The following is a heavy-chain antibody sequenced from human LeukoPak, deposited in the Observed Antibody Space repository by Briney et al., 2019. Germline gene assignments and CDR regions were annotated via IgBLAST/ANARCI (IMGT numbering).Heavy chain of an antibody. CDR3: ANRVYGLFDY. Sequence: PSETLSLTCAVYGGSFSGYYWSWIRQPPGKGLEWVSAISGSGGSTYYADSVKGRFTISRDNSKNTLYLQMNSLRAEDTAVYYCANRVYGLFDYWGQGTLVTVSS. CDR1: GGSFSGYY. V-gene: IGHV3-23*01. D-gene: IGHD5/OR15-5a*01. CDR2: ISGSGGST. J-gene: IGHJ4*02.